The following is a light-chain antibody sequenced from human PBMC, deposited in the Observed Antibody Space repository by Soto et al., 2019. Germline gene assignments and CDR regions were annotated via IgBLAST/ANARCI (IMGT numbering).Light chain of an antibody. Sequence: QSALTQPASVSGSPGQSITISCTGASSDVGNYNSVSWYQQHPGKAPKLMIYEVTNRPSGVSNRFSGSKSGNTASLTISGLQAEDEADYYCSSYSSISTYVFGTGTKVTVL. CDR3: SSYSSISTYV. CDR2: EVT. V-gene: IGLV2-14*01. CDR1: SSDVGNYNS. J-gene: IGLJ1*01.